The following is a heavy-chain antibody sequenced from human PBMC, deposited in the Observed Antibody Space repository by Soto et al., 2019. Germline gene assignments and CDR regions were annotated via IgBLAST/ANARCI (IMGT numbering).Heavy chain of an antibody. Sequence: GSLRLSCAASGFIFNDYAIDWVRQLPGRGLEYVSGIGGRGGNAFYADSMKGRFIISRDNSKNTVYLQMNNLRVDDSAMYYCTKARHSGDFAGSFDSWGQGTLVTVSS. D-gene: IGHD2-21*02. J-gene: IGHJ4*02. CDR2: IGGRGGNA. CDR3: TKARHSGDFAGSFDS. CDR1: GFIFNDYA. V-gene: IGHV3-23*01.